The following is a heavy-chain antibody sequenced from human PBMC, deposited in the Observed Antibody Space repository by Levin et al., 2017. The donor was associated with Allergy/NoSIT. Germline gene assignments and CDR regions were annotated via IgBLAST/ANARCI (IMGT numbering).Heavy chain of an antibody. J-gene: IGHJ4*02. D-gene: IGHD6-19*01. V-gene: IGHV3-33*01. Sequence: GGSLRLSCAASGFTFSSYTMHWVRQAPGKGPEWVAIIWYDGSNKFYADSVKGRFTISRDNSQNTLHLQLTSLRGEDTAVYYCARDDSAKAVAGTLVTFWGQGTLVTVSS. CDR1: GFTFSSYT. CDR3: ARDDSAKAVAGTLVTF. CDR2: IWYDGSNK.